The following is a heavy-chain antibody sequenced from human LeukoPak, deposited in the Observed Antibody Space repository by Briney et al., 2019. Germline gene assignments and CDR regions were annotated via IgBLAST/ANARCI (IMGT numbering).Heavy chain of an antibody. CDR2: IKNDGSET. J-gene: IGHJ3*02. CDR3: ARGGAHDALDI. CDR1: GFCFNNYW. Sequence: GGSLRLSCTGSGFCFNNYWMTWVRQAPGKGLEWLANIKNDGSETYPVDSVKGRFTISRDNAKSSLYLQMNSLRVEDTAVYYCARGGAHDALDIWGQGTVVTVSS. V-gene: IGHV3-7*01. D-gene: IGHD3-16*01.